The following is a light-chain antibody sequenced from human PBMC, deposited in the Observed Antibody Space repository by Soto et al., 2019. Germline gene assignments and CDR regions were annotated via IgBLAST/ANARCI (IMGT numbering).Light chain of an antibody. CDR2: EVS. Sequence: QSVLTQPPSASGSPGQSVTISCTGTSSDVGGYNYVSWYQQHPGKVPKLMISEVSKRPSGVPDRFSGSKSGNTASLSVSGLQAEDEADYYCSSFAGNNNLVFGGGTKVTVL. V-gene: IGLV2-8*01. J-gene: IGLJ2*01. CDR3: SSFAGNNNLV. CDR1: SSDVGGYNY.